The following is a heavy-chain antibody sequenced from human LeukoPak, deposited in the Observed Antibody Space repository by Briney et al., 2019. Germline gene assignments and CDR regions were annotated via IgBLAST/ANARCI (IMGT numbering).Heavy chain of an antibody. D-gene: IGHD1-1*01. CDR2: IYYSGST. V-gene: IGHV4-59*01. CDR1: GGSISSYY. CDR3: AGLESGYYYYYMDV. Sequence: SETLSLTCTVSGGSISSYYWSWIRQPPGKGLEWIGYIYYSGSTNYNPSLKSRVTISVDTSKNQFSLKLSSVTAADTAVYYCAGLESGYYYYYMDVWGKGTTVTVSS. J-gene: IGHJ6*03.